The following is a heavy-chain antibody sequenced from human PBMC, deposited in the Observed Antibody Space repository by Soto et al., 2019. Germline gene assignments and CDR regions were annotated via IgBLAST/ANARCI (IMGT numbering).Heavy chain of an antibody. V-gene: IGHV1-3*01. J-gene: IGHJ3*02. D-gene: IGHD6-13*01. Sequence: EASVKVSCKASGYTFTSYAMHWVRQAPGQRLEWMGWINAGNGNTKYSQKFQGRVTITRDTSASTAYMELSSLRSEDTAVYYCARVWFGIAAAGAFDIWGQGTMVTVSS. CDR1: GYTFTSYA. CDR2: INAGNGNT. CDR3: ARVWFGIAAAGAFDI.